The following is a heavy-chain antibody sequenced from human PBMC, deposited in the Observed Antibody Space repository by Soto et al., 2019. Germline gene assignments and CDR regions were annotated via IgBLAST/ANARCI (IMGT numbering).Heavy chain of an antibody. D-gene: IGHD1-26*01. V-gene: IGHV4-39*01. CDR2: LYYSVST. CDR1: GGSISSSNSY. Sequence: SETLSLTCTVSGGSISSSNSYWAWISQDPGKGLAWGATLYYSVSTYSNPSLKSRATISVDTSKNQFSLKLSSVTAADTAVYYCASVQWDLLSYSDYWALGTMVTVAS. J-gene: IGHJ4*02. CDR3: ASVQWDLLSYSDY.